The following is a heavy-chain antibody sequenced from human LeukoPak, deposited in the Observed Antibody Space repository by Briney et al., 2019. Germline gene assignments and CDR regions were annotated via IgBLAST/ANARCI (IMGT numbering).Heavy chain of an antibody. V-gene: IGHV3-30-3*01. CDR2: LSYDGSNT. J-gene: IGHJ4*02. D-gene: IGHD6-19*01. CDR3: ARSYRSGWYYFDY. Sequence: PGGSLRLSCAASGFIFRSYTMHWVRQAPGKGLEWVAGLSYDGSNTNHADPVKGRFTISRDNSKNTVHLQMNSLRAEDTAVYYCARSYRSGWYYFDYWGQGTLVTVSS. CDR1: GFIFRSYT.